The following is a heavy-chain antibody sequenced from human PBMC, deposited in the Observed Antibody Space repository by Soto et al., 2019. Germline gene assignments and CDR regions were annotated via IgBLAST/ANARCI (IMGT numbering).Heavy chain of an antibody. Sequence: QVQLVQSGAEVKKPGASVKVSCKASGYTFTSYGISWVRQAPGQGLEWMGWISAYNGNTNYAQKLQGTVTMTTDTSTSTAYTELRSLRSDATAVYCCARPGFGELYVDYWGQGTLVTVSS. CDR1: GYTFTSYG. J-gene: IGHJ4*02. V-gene: IGHV1-18*01. D-gene: IGHD3-10*01. CDR2: ISAYNGNT. CDR3: ARPGFGELYVDY.